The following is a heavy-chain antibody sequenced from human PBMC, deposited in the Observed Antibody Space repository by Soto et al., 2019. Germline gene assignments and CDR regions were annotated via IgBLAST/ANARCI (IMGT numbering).Heavy chain of an antibody. CDR3: AREAVTTADCYGMDV. CDR2: IIPIFRTA. Sequence: SVKVSCKASGGTFSSYAISWVRQAPLRGLEWMGGIIPIFRTANYAQKFQGRVTMTRDTSTTTAYMELSSLRSEDTAVYYCAREAVTTADCYGMDVWAQGSSVTLSS. V-gene: IGHV1-69*05. J-gene: IGHJ6*02. D-gene: IGHD4-4*01. CDR1: GGTFSSYA.